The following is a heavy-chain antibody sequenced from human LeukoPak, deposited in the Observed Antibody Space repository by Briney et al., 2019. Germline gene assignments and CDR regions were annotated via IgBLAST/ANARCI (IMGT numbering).Heavy chain of an antibody. CDR3: ASFSTVAGFDY. D-gene: IGHD6-19*01. CDR1: GGSISSYY. J-gene: IGHJ4*02. V-gene: IGHV4-59*01. Sequence: PSETLSLTCTVSGGSISSYYWSWIRQPPGKGLEWIGYIYYSGSTNYNPSLKSRVIISVDTSKNQFSLKLSSVTAADTAVYYCASFSTVAGFDYWGQGTLVTVSS. CDR2: IYYSGST.